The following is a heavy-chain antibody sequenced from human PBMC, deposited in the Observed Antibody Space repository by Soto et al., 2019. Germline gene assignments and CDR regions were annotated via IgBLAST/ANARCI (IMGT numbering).Heavy chain of an antibody. D-gene: IGHD3-22*01. Sequence: GGSLRLSCAASGYTFSDYYMSWIRQAPGKGLEWISYIDSSGSKTYYADSVKGRFTITRDNAKNTLYLQMNSLRAEDTAVYYCAKDPYDSSGFDYWGQGTLVTVSS. CDR1: GYTFSDYY. CDR2: IDSSGSKT. V-gene: IGHV3-11*01. CDR3: AKDPYDSSGFDY. J-gene: IGHJ4*02.